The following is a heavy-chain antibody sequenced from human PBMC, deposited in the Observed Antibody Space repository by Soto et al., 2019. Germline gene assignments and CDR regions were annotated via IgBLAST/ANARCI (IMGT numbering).Heavy chain of an antibody. D-gene: IGHD5-12*01. J-gene: IGHJ4*02. CDR2: ISAYNGNT. Sequence: QVQLVQSGAEVKKPGASVKVSCKASAYTFTSYGISWVRQAPGQGRAWMGWISAYNGNTNYAQKRLGRVTMTTDTSTSTGNMELRSLRSDDTAVDACARGLAATTVDYWGQGTLVTVSS. V-gene: IGHV1-18*01. CDR1: AYTFTSYG. CDR3: ARGLAATTVDY.